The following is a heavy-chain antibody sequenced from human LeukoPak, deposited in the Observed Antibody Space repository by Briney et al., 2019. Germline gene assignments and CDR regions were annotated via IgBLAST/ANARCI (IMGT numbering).Heavy chain of an antibody. V-gene: IGHV3-74*01. CDR1: GFTFSSYSSYW. CDR2: INSDGSTR. Sequence: GGSLRLSCAASGFTFSSYSSYWMHWVRQSPGKGLMWLSRINSDGSTRNYADSVDGRFSISRDNAKNTLYLQMSSLRVEDTAVYYCAGGRDFYDFSWGQGILVTVSS. J-gene: IGHJ5*02. D-gene: IGHD3-3*01. CDR3: AGGRDFYDFS.